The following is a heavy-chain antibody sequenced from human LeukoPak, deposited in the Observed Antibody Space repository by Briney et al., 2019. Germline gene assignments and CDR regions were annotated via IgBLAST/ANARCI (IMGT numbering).Heavy chain of an antibody. CDR3: GPDAFDI. CDR1: GFTFSSYA. CDR2: IYYSGST. J-gene: IGHJ3*02. Sequence: GSLRLSCAASGFTFSSYAMSWIRQPPGKGLEWIGSIYYSGSTYYNPSLKSRVTISVDTSKNQFSLKLSSVTAADTAVYYCGPDAFDIWGQGTMVTVSS. V-gene: IGHV4-39*01.